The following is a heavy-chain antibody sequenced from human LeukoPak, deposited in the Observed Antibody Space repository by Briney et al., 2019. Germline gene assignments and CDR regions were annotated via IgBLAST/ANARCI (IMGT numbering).Heavy chain of an antibody. V-gene: IGHV1-2*02. CDR2: INPNSGGT. D-gene: IGHD6-19*01. J-gene: IGHJ4*02. CDR3: ARDRVGYSSGWFDY. CDR1: GYTFTGYY. Sequence: ASVKVSCKASGYTFTGYYMHWVRQAPGQGLEWMGWINPNSGGTNYAQKFQGRVTMTRDTSISTAYMELSRPRSDDTAVYYCARDRVGYSSGWFDYWGQGTLVTVSS.